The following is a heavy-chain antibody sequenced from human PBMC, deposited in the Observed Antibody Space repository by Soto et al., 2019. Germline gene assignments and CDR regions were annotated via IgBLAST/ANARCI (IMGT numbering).Heavy chain of an antibody. CDR2: ISGSGGVT. V-gene: IGHV3-23*01. CDR3: GRRHTSLQH. Sequence: GEWLEWVSVISGSGGVTYFADSVKGRFTVSRDNSKNTVFLQLNNVRVEDSAVFFCGRRHTSLQHW. D-gene: IGHD3-3*01. J-gene: IGHJ1*01.